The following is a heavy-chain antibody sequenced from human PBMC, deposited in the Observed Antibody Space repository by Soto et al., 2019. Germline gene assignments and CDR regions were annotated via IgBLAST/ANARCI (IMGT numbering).Heavy chain of an antibody. CDR3: ASRTRTNHCTNGVCYTGGQPAGAFDI. Sequence: QVQLQQWGAGLLKPSETLSLTCAVYGGSFSGYYWSWIRQPPGKGLEWIGEINHSGSTNYNPSLKSRVTISVDTSKNQFSLKLSSVTAADTAVYYCASRTRTNHCTNGVCYTGGQPAGAFDIWGQGTMVTVSS. J-gene: IGHJ3*02. CDR1: GGSFSGYY. V-gene: IGHV4-34*01. CDR2: INHSGST. D-gene: IGHD2-8*01.